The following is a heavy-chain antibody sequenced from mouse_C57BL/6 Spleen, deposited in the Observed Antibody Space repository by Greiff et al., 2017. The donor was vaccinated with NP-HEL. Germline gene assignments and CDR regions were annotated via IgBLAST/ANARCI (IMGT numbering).Heavy chain of an antibody. CDR2: IYWDDDK. V-gene: IGHV8-12*01. J-gene: IGHJ4*01. Sequence: QVTLKECGPGILQSSQTLSLTCSFSGFSLSTSGMGVSWIRQPSGKGLEWLAHIYWDDDKRYNPSLKSRLTISKDTSRNQVFLKITSVDTADTATYYCARGITTVVAYYYAMDYWGQGTSVTVSS. D-gene: IGHD1-1*01. CDR3: ARGITTVVAYYYAMDY. CDR1: GFSLSTSGMG.